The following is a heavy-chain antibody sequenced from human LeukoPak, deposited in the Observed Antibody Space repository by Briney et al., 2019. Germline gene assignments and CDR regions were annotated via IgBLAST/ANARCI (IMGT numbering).Heavy chain of an antibody. J-gene: IGHJ4*02. Sequence: KCSETLSLTCAVSGSSIISGYYWAWIRQPPGKGLEWIGSIYHSGRSYYNPSLKTRVTISVDTSKNQFSLKLSSVTAADPAVYYCATLPDYWGQGTLVTVSS. V-gene: IGHV4-38-2*01. CDR3: ATLPDY. CDR1: GSSIISGYY. CDR2: IYHSGRS.